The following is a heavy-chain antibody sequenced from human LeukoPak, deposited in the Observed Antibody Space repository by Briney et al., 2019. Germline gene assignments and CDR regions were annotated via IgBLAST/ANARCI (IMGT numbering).Heavy chain of an antibody. D-gene: IGHD3-22*01. Sequence: PSETLSLTCTVSGGSISSGDYYWTWIRQPPGKGLEWIGYIYYSGSTHYNPPLKSRVSISVDTAKNQFSLNLSSVTAADTAVYYCARDQNKYDSSGYYYYQYGMDVWGQGTTVTVSS. CDR3: ARDQNKYDSSGYYYYQYGMDV. J-gene: IGHJ6*02. V-gene: IGHV4-30-4*01. CDR1: GGSISSGDYY. CDR2: IYYSGST.